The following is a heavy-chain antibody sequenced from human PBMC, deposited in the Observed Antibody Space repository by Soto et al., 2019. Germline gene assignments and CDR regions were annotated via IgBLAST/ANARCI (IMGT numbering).Heavy chain of an antibody. J-gene: IGHJ6*02. D-gene: IGHD2-2*01. V-gene: IGHV3-23*01. CDR2: ISGSGDKT. CDR1: GFTFSNYA. Sequence: GGSLRLSCAASGFTFSNYAMTWVRQAPGKGLEWVSTISGSGDKTYYADSVKGRFTISRDNSKNTLSLQMNSLRAEDTAVYYCAKSGQSSWANMDVWGQGTTVTVSS. CDR3: AKSGQSSWANMDV.